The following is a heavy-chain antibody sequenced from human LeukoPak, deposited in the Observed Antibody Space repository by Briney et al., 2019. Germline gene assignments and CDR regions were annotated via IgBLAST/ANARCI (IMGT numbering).Heavy chain of an antibody. D-gene: IGHD3-10*01. V-gene: IGHV3-53*01. CDR2: IYSGGST. Sequence: GGSLRLSCAASGFTFSDYYMNWIRQAPGKGLEWVSVIYSGGSTYYADSVKGRFTISRDNSKNTLYLQMNSLRAEDTAVYYCARGGVVRGHVWGKGTTVTISS. CDR1: GFTFSDYY. J-gene: IGHJ6*04. CDR3: ARGGVVRGHV.